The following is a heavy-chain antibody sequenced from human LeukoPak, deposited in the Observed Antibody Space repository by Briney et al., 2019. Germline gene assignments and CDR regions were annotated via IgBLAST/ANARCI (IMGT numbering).Heavy chain of an antibody. D-gene: IGHD4-23*01. J-gene: IGHJ4*02. CDR1: GFTFSSYA. Sequence: GGSLRLSCAASGFTFSSYAMNWVRQAPGKGLEWVSGISGSATSIYYADSVNGRFTISRDNSKNTLYLQMNSLRAEDTAVYYCAKYQNSVSTVVTPNFDYWGQGTLVTVSS. V-gene: IGHV3-23*01. CDR2: ISGSATSI. CDR3: AKYQNSVSTVVTPNFDY.